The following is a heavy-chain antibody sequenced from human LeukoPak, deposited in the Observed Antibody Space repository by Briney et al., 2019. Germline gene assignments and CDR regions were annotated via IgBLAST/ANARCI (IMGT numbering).Heavy chain of an antibody. CDR3: AKGDTMIGDY. CDR2: ISGSGGST. Sequence: ETLSLTCAVYGGSFSGYYWSWVRQAPGKGLEWVSAISGSGGSTYYADSVKGRFTISRDNSKNTLYLQMNSLRAEDTAVYYCAKGDTMIGDYWGQGTLVTVSS. CDR1: GGSFSGYY. V-gene: IGHV3-23*01. D-gene: IGHD3-22*01. J-gene: IGHJ4*02.